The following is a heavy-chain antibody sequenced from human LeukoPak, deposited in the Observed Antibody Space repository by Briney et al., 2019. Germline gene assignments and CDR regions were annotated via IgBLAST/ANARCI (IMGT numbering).Heavy chain of an antibody. CDR2: ISSSSAHI. CDR3: TSRYCTTTNCYSFDN. J-gene: IGHJ3*02. Sequence: PGGSPRLSCAASGLSFSTYSMNWVRQAPGKGLEWVSSISSSSAHIFYPDSVKGRFSISRDNAKSSLSLQMNSLRVEDTAVYYCTSRYCTTTNCYSFDNWGQGTLVTVSS. D-gene: IGHD2-2*01. CDR1: GLSFSTYS. V-gene: IGHV3-21*01.